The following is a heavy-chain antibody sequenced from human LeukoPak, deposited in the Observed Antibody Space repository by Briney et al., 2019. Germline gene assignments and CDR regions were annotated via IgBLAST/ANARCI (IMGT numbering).Heavy chain of an antibody. J-gene: IGHJ4*02. Sequence: ASVKVSCKASGGTFSSYAISWVRQAPGQGLEWMGGIILIFGTANYAQKFQGRVTITADESTSTAYMELSSLRSEDTAVYYCARVGYTRSWNYFDHWGQGALVTVSS. D-gene: IGHD5-12*01. CDR2: IILIFGTA. V-gene: IGHV1-69*13. CDR1: GGTFSSYA. CDR3: ARVGYTRSWNYFDH.